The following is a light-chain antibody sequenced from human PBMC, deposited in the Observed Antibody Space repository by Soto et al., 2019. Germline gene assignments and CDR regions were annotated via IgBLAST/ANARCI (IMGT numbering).Light chain of an antibody. Sequence: QSALTQPASVSGSPGQSITISCTGTSSDVGGYNYVSWYQQHPGKAPKLMIYEVSNRPSWVSNRFSGSKSGNTASLTISGLQDEDEADYFCSSYTSSRTLVFGGGTKLTVL. CDR1: SSDVGGYNY. J-gene: IGLJ2*01. CDR2: EVS. CDR3: SSYTSSRTLV. V-gene: IGLV2-14*01.